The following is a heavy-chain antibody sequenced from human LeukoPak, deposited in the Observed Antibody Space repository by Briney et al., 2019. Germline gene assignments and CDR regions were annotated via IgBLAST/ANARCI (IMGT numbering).Heavy chain of an antibody. CDR3: ARYIVSYPHDAFDI. V-gene: IGHV4-59*01. D-gene: IGHD1-26*01. J-gene: IGHJ3*02. Sequence: PSETLSLTCTVSGGSISSYYWSWIRQPPGKGLEWIGYIYYSGSTSYNPSLKSRVTISVDTSKKQISLKLSSVTAADTAFYYCARYIVSYPHDAFDIWGQGTMVTVSS. CDR2: IYYSGST. CDR1: GGSISSYY.